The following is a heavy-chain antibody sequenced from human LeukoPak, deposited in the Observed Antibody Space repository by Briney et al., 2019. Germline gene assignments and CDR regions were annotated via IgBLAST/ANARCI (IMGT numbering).Heavy chain of an antibody. CDR2: IYPGDSDT. CDR1: GYSFTSYW. CDR3: ARYSSSANRDNSYYYGMDV. V-gene: IGHV5-51*01. D-gene: IGHD6-6*01. J-gene: IGHJ6*02. Sequence: GGALEISWQGSGYSFTSYWIGWGRQLPGKGLEGMGIIYPGDSDTRYSPSLQGQVTISADKSISTAYLQWSSLKASDTAMYYCARYSSSANRDNSYYYGMDVWGQGTTVTVSS.